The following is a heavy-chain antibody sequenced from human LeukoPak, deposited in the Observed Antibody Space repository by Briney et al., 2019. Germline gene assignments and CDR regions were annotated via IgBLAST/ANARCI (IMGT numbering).Heavy chain of an antibody. Sequence: SQTLSLTCTVSGGSISSGSYYWSWIRQPAGKGLEWIVRIYTSGSTNYNPSLKSRVTISVDTSKNQFSLKLSSVTAADTAVYYCAREEYCSGGSCYAPWGQRTLVTVSS. D-gene: IGHD2-15*01. CDR3: AREEYCSGGSCYAP. J-gene: IGHJ5*02. CDR2: IYTSGST. CDR1: GGSISSGSYY. V-gene: IGHV4-61*02.